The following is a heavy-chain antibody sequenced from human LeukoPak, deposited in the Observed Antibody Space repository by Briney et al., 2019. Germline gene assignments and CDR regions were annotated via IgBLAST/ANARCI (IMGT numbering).Heavy chain of an antibody. CDR3: ASTDSSGYLFDY. CDR1: GYTFTGYY. CDR2: IHPKHGGT. V-gene: IGHV1-2*06. Sequence: ASVKVSCKASGYTFTGYYMHWVRQAPGQGLEYMGRIHPKHGGTNYAQKLQGRVTMPRHTSISTAYMELSRLRPDDTAVYYCASTDSSGYLFDYWGQGTLVTVSS. J-gene: IGHJ4*02. D-gene: IGHD3-22*01.